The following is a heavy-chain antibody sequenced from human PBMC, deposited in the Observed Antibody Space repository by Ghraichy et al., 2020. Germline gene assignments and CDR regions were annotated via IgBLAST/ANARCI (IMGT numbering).Heavy chain of an antibody. D-gene: IGHD1-26*01. CDR2: INHSGST. CDR1: GGSFSGYY. CDR3: AIGVGGYYMDV. Sequence: SETLSLTCAVYGGSFSGYYWSWIRQPPGKGLEWIGEINHSGSTNYNPSLKSRVTISVDTSKNQFSLKLSSVTAADTAVYYCAIGVGGYYMDVWGKGTTVTVSS. J-gene: IGHJ6*03. V-gene: IGHV4-34*01.